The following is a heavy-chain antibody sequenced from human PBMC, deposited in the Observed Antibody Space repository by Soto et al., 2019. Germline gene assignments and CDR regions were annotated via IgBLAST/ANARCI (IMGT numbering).Heavy chain of an antibody. CDR2: ISPYTGNT. Sequence: QVQLVQSGDEVKKPGASVKVSCKASGYIFVNYGIAWVPQAPGQGLEWMGWISPYTGNTHSATKVQGRLTMTTDTYTSTAYMDLGSLTSDDTAVYYCVMVDNYVTHTPQDVWGQGTTVNGSS. J-gene: IGHJ6*02. CDR3: VMVDNYVTHTPQDV. CDR1: GYIFVNYG. D-gene: IGHD3-16*01. V-gene: IGHV1-18*01.